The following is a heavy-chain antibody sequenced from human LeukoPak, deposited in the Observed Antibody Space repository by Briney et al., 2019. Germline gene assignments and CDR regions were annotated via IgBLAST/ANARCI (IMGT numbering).Heavy chain of an antibody. CDR3: AKNRGGSYYSGSDY. CDR1: GFTFSSYA. D-gene: IGHD1-26*01. J-gene: IGHJ4*02. V-gene: IGHV3-23*01. Sequence: PGGALLLSCAASGFTFSSYAMNWGRRAPGKGVEGVSAVRGSHAGTSYSDSAKGRFTISRDNSKNTLYLQMNSLRAEDTAVYYCAKNRGGSYYSGSDYWGQGTLVTVSS. CDR2: VRGSHAGT.